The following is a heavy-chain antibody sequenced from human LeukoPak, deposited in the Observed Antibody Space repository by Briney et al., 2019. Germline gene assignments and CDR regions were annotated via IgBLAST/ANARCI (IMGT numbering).Heavy chain of an antibody. D-gene: IGHD1-26*01. CDR2: ISGSGGST. Sequence: GRSLRLSCAASGFTFSSYAMSWVRQAPGKGLEWVSAISGSGGSTYYADSVKGRFTIPRDNSKNTLYLQMNSLRAEDTAVYYCAKQQVGALDAFDIWGQGTMVTVSS. J-gene: IGHJ3*02. CDR1: GFTFSSYA. V-gene: IGHV3-23*01. CDR3: AKQQVGALDAFDI.